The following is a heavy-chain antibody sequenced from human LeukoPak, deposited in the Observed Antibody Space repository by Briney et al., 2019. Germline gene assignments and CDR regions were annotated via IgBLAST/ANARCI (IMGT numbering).Heavy chain of an antibody. CDR3: ARDLGYCSSTSCYHFIDY. CDR2: INPNSGGT. V-gene: IGHV1-2*04. CDR1: GYTFTGYY. J-gene: IGHJ4*02. D-gene: IGHD2-2*01. Sequence: ASVKVSCKASGYTFTGYYMHWVRQAPGQGLEWMGWINPNSGGTNYAQKFQGWVTMTRDTSISTAYMELSRLRSDDTAVYYCARDLGYCSSTSCYHFIDYWGQGTLVTVSS.